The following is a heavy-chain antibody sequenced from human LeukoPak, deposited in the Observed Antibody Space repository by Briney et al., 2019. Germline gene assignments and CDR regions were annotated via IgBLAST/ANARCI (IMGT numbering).Heavy chain of an antibody. D-gene: IGHD1-26*01. V-gene: IGHV3-23*01. Sequence: GGSLRLSCAASGFTFNSYAMSWVRQAPGKGLECVSAISGSGGTTYYADSVKGRFTISRDNSKNTVYLQMNSLRAEDTAVYYCAKDRALLVGAPDYWGQGTLVTVSS. J-gene: IGHJ4*02. CDR2: ISGSGGTT. CDR3: AKDRALLVGAPDY. CDR1: GFTFNSYA.